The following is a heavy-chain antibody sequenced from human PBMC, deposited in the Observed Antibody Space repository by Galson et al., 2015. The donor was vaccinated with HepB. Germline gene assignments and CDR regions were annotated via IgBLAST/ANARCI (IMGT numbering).Heavy chain of an antibody. CDR1: GDSVSSNSAA. J-gene: IGHJ4*02. V-gene: IGHV6-1*01. D-gene: IGHD6-19*01. Sequence: CAISGDSVSSNSAAWNWIRQSPSRGLEWLGRTYYRSKWYNDYAVSVKSRITINPDTSKNQFSLQLNSVTPEETAVYYCARGDLRQWLADFDYWGQGTLVTVSS. CDR3: ARGDLRQWLADFDY. CDR2: TYYRSKWYN.